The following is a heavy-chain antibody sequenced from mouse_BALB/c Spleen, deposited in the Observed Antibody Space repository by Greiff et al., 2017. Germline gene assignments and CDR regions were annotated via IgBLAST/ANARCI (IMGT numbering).Heavy chain of an antibody. V-gene: IGHV2-2*02. D-gene: IGHD2-1*01. CDR2: IWSGGST. Sequence: QVQLQQSGPGLVQPSQSLSITCTVSGFSLTSYGVHWVRQSPGKGLEWLGVIWSGGSTDYNAAFISRLSISKDNSKSQVFFKMNSLQANDTAIYYCARSIYYGKRDYWGQGTTLTVSS. J-gene: IGHJ2*01. CDR1: GFSLTSYG. CDR3: ARSIYYGKRDY.